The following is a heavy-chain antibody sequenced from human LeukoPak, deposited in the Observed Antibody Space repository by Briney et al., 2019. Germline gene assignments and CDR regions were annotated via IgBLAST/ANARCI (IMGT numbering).Heavy chain of an antibody. CDR1: GFTFSSYW. CDR3: RGYSYGYDYYYGMDV. CDR2: INSDGSST. V-gene: IGHV3-74*01. Sequence: QPEGSLRLSCAASGFTFSSYWMHWVRQAPGKGLVWVSRINSDGSSTSYADSVKGRFTISRDNAKNTLYLQMNSLRAEDTAVYYCRGYSYGYDYYYGMDVWGQGTTVTVSS. J-gene: IGHJ6*02. D-gene: IGHD5-18*01.